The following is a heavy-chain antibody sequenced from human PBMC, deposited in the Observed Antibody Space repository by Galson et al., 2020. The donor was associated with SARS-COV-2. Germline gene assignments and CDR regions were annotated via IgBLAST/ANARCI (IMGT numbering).Heavy chain of an antibody. D-gene: IGHD3-16*02. CDR1: GGSISSSSYY. CDR2: IYYSGST. V-gene: IGHV4-39*02. Sequence: SQTLSLTCTVSGGSISSSSYYWGWIRQPPGKGLEWIGSIYYSGSTYYNPSLKSRVTISIDTSKNHFSLKLSSVTAADTAVYYCARGTDYVWGSYRPKGHYFDYWGQGTLVTVSS. J-gene: IGHJ4*02. CDR3: ARGTDYVWGSYRPKGHYFDY.